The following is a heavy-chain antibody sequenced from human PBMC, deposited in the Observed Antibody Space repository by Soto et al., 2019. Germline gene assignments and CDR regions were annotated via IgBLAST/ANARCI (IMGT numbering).Heavy chain of an antibody. CDR2: ISGYNDNT. V-gene: IGHV1-18*01. J-gene: IGHJ4*02. CDR3: VRDNPTVFGVVTPSEY. D-gene: IGHD3-3*01. Sequence: DSVKVSCKASGYTFINYGFSWLRQAPGQGLEWMGWISGYNDNTKYAQGFQGRVTMTTDTSTGTAYMELRSLRSDDTAVYYCVRDNPTVFGVVTPSEYWGQGTLVTVSS. CDR1: GYTFINYG.